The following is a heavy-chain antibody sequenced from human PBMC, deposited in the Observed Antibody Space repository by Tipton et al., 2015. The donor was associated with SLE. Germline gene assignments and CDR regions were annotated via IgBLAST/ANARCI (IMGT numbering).Heavy chain of an antibody. J-gene: IGHJ6*02. CDR3: ARDTLQEVYYGMDV. Sequence: TLSLTCTVSGGSISSYYWSWIRQPPGKGLEWIGYIYYSVSTNYNPSLKSRVTISVDTSKNQFSLKLSSVTAADTAVYYCARDTLQEVYYGMDVWGQGTTVTVSS. CDR2: IYYSVST. V-gene: IGHV4-59*01. CDR1: GGSISSYY.